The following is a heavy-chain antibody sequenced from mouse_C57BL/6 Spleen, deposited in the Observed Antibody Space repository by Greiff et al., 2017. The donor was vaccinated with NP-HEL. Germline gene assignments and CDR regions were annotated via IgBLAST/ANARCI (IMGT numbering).Heavy chain of an antibody. V-gene: IGHV1-18*01. D-gene: IGHD2-4*01. CDR3: ARFDYEMDY. J-gene: IGHJ4*01. CDR2: INPNNGGT. Sequence: VQLKESGPELVKPGASVKIPCKASGYTFTDYNMDWVKQSHGKSLEWIGDINPNNGGTIYNQKFKGKATLTVDKSSSTAYMELRSLTSEDTAVYYCARFDYEMDYWGQGTSVTVSS. CDR1: GYTFTDYN.